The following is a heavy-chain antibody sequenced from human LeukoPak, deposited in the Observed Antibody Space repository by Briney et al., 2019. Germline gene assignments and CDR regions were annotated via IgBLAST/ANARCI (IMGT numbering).Heavy chain of an antibody. J-gene: IGHJ4*02. Sequence: PGGSLRLSCAASGFTFSSYSMNWVRQAPGKGLEWVSSISSSSSYIYYADSVKGRFTISRDNSKNTLYLQMNSLRAEDTAVYYCAKAGSEVQWLRFYYFDYWGQGTLVTVSS. CDR1: GFTFSSYS. D-gene: IGHD5-12*01. CDR3: AKAGSEVQWLRFYYFDY. V-gene: IGHV3-21*04. CDR2: ISSSSSYI.